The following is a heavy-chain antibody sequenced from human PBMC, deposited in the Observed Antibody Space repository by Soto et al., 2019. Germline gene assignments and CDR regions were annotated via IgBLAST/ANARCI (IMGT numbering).Heavy chain of an antibody. V-gene: IGHV3-15*01. CDR1: GFTFSDAW. Sequence: EVQLVESGGGLVKPGGSLRLSCAASGFTFSDAWMSWVRQAPGKGLEWVGLIKKKTDGGTTDYAAPVKGRFTISRDDLKNTLYLQMSSLKTKDTAVYYCRTQWLDWGQGTLVTVSS. CDR2: IKKKTDGGTT. J-gene: IGHJ4*02. D-gene: IGHD6-19*01. CDR3: RTQWLD.